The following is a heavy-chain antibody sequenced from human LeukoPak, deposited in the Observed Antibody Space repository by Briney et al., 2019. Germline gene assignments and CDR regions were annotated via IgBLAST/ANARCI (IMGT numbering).Heavy chain of an antibody. CDR3: AKNYYGSGSYYEAPFDY. Sequence: ASVKVSCKASGYTFTSYAMHWVRQAPGQRLEWMGWINAGNGNTKYSQKFQGRVTITRDTSASTAYMELSSLRSEDTAVYYCAKNYYGSGSYYEAPFDYWGQGTLVTVSS. V-gene: IGHV1-3*01. D-gene: IGHD3-10*01. CDR1: GYTFTSYA. J-gene: IGHJ4*02. CDR2: INAGNGNT.